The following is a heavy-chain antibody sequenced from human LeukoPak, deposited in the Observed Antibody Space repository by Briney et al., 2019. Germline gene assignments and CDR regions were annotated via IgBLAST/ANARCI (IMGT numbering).Heavy chain of an antibody. D-gene: IGHD3-22*01. CDR1: GYTFNSYS. Sequence: ASVKVSCKASGYTFNSYSINWLRQAPGQGLEWVGSINAYNGNTNYAQKLQGRVTMTTDTSTSTAYMELRSLRSDDTALYYCARDRDYYDSSGHYPHFDYWGQGTLVTVSS. CDR3: ARDRDYYDSSGHYPHFDY. CDR2: INAYNGNT. V-gene: IGHV1-18*01. J-gene: IGHJ4*02.